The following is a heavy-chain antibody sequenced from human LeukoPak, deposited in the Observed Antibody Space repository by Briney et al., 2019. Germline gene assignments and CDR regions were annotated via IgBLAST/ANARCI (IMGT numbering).Heavy chain of an antibody. D-gene: IGHD2-21*01. CDR1: GYPFTTYG. Sequence: ASVKVSCKASGYPFTTYGFIWVRQAPGLGLEWMGWISANNGNTKYGQKFQGRVTMTTDTTTETAYMELSSLRFDDTAIYYCARTVGDCADPWGQGSLVTVSS. CDR2: ISANNGNT. V-gene: IGHV1-18*01. CDR3: ARTVGDCADP. J-gene: IGHJ5*02.